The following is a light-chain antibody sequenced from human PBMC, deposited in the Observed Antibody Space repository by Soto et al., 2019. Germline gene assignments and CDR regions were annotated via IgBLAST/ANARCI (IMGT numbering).Light chain of an antibody. J-gene: IGLJ2*01. CDR3: AAWDESLSGVV. CDR2: SSN. CDR1: SSNIGSKT. V-gene: IGLV1-44*01. Sequence: QSVLTQPPSASGTPGQRVTISCSGSSSNIGSKTVNWYQQLPGTAPKLLIYSSNQRPSGVPDRFSGSKSGTSASLAISGLQSEDEADYYCAAWDESLSGVVFGGGTKVTVL.